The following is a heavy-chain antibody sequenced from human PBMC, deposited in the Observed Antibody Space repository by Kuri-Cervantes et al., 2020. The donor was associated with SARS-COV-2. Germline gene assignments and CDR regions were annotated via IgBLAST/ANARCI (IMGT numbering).Heavy chain of an antibody. V-gene: IGHV4-39*07. CDR3: ARGYSSTWYPSGLSFDY. Sequence: SETLSLTCTVSGGSISSSSYYWGWIRQPPGKGLEWIGSIYYSGSTYYNPSLKSRVTISVDTSKNQFSLKLSSVTAADTAVYYCARGYSSTWYPSGLSFDYWGLGALVTVSS. D-gene: IGHD2-2*01. CDR2: IYYSGST. J-gene: IGHJ4*02. CDR1: GGSISSSSYY.